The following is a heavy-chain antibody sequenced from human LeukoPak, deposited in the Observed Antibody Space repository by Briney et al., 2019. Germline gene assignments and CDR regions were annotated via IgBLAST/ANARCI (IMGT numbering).Heavy chain of an antibody. V-gene: IGHV4-59*01. CDR3: ARDGGSSWYSYGFDP. J-gene: IGHJ5*02. Sequence: SETLSLTCTVSGGSISSYYWSWIRQPPGKGLEWIGYIYYSGSTNYNPSLKSRVTISVDTSKNQFSPKLSSVTAADTAVYYCARDGGSSWYSYGFDPWGQGTLVTVSS. CDR1: GGSISSYY. CDR2: IYYSGST. D-gene: IGHD6-13*01.